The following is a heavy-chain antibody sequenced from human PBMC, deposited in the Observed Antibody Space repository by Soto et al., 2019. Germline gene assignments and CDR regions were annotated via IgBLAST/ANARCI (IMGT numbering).Heavy chain of an antibody. CDR3: ARWIAPSDVGSDY. J-gene: IGHJ4*02. Sequence: QVQLVESGGGVVQPGRSLRLYCAASGFTFSSYVMHWVRQAPGKGLEWVAVIWFDGSNKYYADSVKGRFTISRDNVKNTLYLQMNSLRAEDTAVYYCARWIAPSDVGSDYWGQGTLVTVSS. D-gene: IGHD6-13*01. V-gene: IGHV3-33*01. CDR1: GFTFSSYV. CDR2: IWFDGSNK.